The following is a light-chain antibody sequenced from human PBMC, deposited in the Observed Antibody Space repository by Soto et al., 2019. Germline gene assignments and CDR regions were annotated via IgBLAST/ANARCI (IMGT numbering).Light chain of an antibody. CDR2: DAS. J-gene: IGKJ2*01. Sequence: EIVLTQSPATLSLSPGERATISCRASQSVSSYLAWYQQKPGQAPRLLIYDASNRATGVPARFSGSGSGTDFTLTIGSLEPEDFAVYYCQQRSNWPPMYTFGQGTKLEIK. CDR3: QQRSNWPPMYT. CDR1: QSVSSY. V-gene: IGKV3-11*01.